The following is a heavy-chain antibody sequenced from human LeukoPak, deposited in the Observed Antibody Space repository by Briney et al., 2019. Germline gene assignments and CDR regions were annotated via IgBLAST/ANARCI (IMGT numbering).Heavy chain of an antibody. Sequence: GGSLRLSCAASGFTFTSYSMNWVRQAPGKGLEWVSTISGGGGSTYYADSVKGRFTISRDSSKNTLYLQVNSLRAEDTAVYYCAKGGKWDVTPFDYWGQGTLVTVST. CDR2: ISGGGGST. D-gene: IGHD1-26*01. V-gene: IGHV3-23*01. CDR1: GFTFTSYS. CDR3: AKGGKWDVTPFDY. J-gene: IGHJ4*02.